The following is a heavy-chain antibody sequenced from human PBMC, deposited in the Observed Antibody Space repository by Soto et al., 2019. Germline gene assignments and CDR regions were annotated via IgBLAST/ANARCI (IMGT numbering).Heavy chain of an antibody. CDR1: GDSISSVAHY. Sequence: SETLSLTCSVSGDSISSVAHYWAWVRQPPGTGLEWIGEINHSGSTNYNPSLKSRVTISVDTSKNQFSLKLTSVTAADTAVYYCARDKITGLFDYWGQGTLVTVSS. D-gene: IGHD2-8*02. CDR2: INHSGST. V-gene: IGHV4-39*07. J-gene: IGHJ4*02. CDR3: ARDKITGLFDY.